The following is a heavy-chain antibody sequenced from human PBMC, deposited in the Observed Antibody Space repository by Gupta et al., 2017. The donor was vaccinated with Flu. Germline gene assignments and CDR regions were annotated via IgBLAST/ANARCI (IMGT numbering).Heavy chain of an antibody. CDR2: IDGDNGNT. D-gene: IGHD3-10*01. Sequence: YTSTSYPIHGLRQAPGQRLEWMGWIDGDNGNTKYSQKFQGRVTITRDTSASTAYMELSSLTSEDTAVYYCTRLWTGGLDPWGQGSLVTVSS. J-gene: IGHJ5*02. V-gene: IGHV1-3*01. CDR1: YTSTSYP. CDR3: TRLWTGGLDP.